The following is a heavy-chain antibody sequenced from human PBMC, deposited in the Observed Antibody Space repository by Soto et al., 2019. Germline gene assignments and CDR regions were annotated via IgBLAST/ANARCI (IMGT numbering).Heavy chain of an antibody. Sequence: QVQLVQSGAEVKKPGSSVKVSCKASGGTFSSYVISWVRQAPGQGLEWMGGIIPMYGTVNYAQKFQGRVTITADESTSTAYMELSSLRSEDTAVYYCARVRPYAAAAPGPAFDIWGQGTIVTVSS. CDR2: IIPMYGTV. J-gene: IGHJ3*02. CDR3: ARVRPYAAAAPGPAFDI. D-gene: IGHD6-13*01. V-gene: IGHV1-69*12. CDR1: GGTFSSYV.